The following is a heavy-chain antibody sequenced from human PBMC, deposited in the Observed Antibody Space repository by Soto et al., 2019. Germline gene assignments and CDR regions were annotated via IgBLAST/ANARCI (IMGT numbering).Heavy chain of an antibody. V-gene: IGHV1-69*13. CDR3: ARGRGYRGDDHYYYFDMDV. CDR1: GGTFNNYP. D-gene: IGHD5-12*01. J-gene: IGHJ6*02. CDR2: SIPIFGTA. Sequence: SVKVSCKASGGTFNNYPITWVRQAPGEGLEWMGGSIPIFGTANYAQKFQGRVTISVDESTSTAYMELSSLRSEDTAVYYCARGRGYRGDDHYYYFDMDVWGQGTTVTVSS.